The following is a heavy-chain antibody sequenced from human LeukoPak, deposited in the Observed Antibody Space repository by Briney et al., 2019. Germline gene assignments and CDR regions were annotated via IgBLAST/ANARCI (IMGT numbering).Heavy chain of an antibody. CDR3: ARGLNRNDYGDYGY. J-gene: IGHJ4*02. Sequence: SETLSLTCTVSGGSISSYYWSWVRQPPGKGLEWIWYIYHTGSTSYNPSLKGRVTISVYTSKNQFSLKLSSVTAADKAVYYCARGLNRNDYGDYGYWGQGTLVTVSS. CDR2: IYHTGST. V-gene: IGHV4-59*01. CDR1: GGSISSYY. D-gene: IGHD4-17*01.